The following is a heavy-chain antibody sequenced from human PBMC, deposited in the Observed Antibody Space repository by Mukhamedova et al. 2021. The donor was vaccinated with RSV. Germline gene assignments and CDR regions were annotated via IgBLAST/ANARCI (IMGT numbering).Heavy chain of an antibody. CDR3: ARRGDMVV. D-gene: IGHD3-16*01. CDR2: ISSSGSTI. CDR1: SSYE. J-gene: IGHJ6*03. Sequence: SSYEMNWVRQAPGKGLEWVSYISSSGSTINYADSVKGRFTISRDNAKNSLYLQMNSLRAEDTAVYYCARRGDMVVWCNGTTVTVSS. V-gene: IGHV3-48*03.